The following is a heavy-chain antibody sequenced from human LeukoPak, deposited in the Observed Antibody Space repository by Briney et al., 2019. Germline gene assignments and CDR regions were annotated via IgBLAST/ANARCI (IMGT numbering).Heavy chain of an antibody. J-gene: IGHJ6*02. CDR1: GFTFSSYS. CDR3: ASDYADSSPYGMDV. V-gene: IGHV3-21*01. Sequence: PGGSLRLSCAASGFTFSSYSMNWVRQAPGKGLEWVSSISSSSSYIYYADSVKGRFTISRDNAKNSLYLQMNSLRAEDTAVYYCASDYADSSPYGMDVWGQGTTVTVSS. CDR2: ISSSSSYI. D-gene: IGHD3-22*01.